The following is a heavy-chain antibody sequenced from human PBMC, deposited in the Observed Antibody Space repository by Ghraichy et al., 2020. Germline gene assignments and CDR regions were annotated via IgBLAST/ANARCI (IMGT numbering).Heavy chain of an antibody. Sequence: GGSLRLSCAASGFTFSSYGMQWVRQAPGKGLEWVAFIRYDGSNKYYADSVKGRFTISRDNSKNTLYLQMNSLRAEDTAVYYCAKDRLRPYPNTFDYWGQGTLVTVSS. D-gene: IGHD2-2*02. J-gene: IGHJ4*02. CDR2: IRYDGSNK. CDR3: AKDRLRPYPNTFDY. V-gene: IGHV3-30*02. CDR1: GFTFSSYG.